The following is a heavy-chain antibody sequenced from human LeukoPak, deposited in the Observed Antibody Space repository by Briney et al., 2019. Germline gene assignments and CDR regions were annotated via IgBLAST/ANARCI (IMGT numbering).Heavy chain of an antibody. D-gene: IGHD2-8*02. V-gene: IGHV3-66*01. CDR1: GFTFSSYA. Sequence: GGSLRLSCAASGFTFSSYAMSWVRQPPGKGLEWVSIVHTGDTTHYAHSVKGRFTVSRDNSRNTLFLQMNSLRAEDTAVYYCAGDLLRITGDSWGQGTLATVSS. CDR2: VHTGDTT. J-gene: IGHJ4*02. CDR3: AGDLLRITGDS.